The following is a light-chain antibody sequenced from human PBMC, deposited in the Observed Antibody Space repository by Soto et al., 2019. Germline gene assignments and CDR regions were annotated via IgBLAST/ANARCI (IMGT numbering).Light chain of an antibody. CDR2: DAS. CDR3: QQYNNWPLT. V-gene: IGKV3-11*01. J-gene: IGKJ4*01. CDR1: QSVDRY. Sequence: EIVLTQSPGTLSLSPVERATLSCMASQSVDRYLAWYQQKPGQAPRLLIYDASNRAPGIPARFSGSGSGTDFTLTISSLEPEDFAVYYCQQYNNWPLTFGGGTKVDIK.